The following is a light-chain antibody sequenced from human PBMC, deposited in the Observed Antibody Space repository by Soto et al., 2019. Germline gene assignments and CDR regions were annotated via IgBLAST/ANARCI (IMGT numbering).Light chain of an antibody. Sequence: NFMLTQPHSVSESPGKTVTISCTRSSGSIASNYVQWYQQRPGSAPTTVIYEDNQRPSGVPDRFSGSIDSSSNSASLTISGLKTEDEADYYWHSYESSKHWVFGGGTKLTVL. CDR2: EDN. CDR1: SGSIASNY. V-gene: IGLV6-57*03. J-gene: IGLJ3*02. CDR3: HSYESSKHWV.